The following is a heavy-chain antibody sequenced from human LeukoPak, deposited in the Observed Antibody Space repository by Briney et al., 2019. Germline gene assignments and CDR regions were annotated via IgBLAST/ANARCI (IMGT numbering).Heavy chain of an antibody. CDR1: GYTFTSYY. D-gene: IGHD2-2*01. CDR3: ARDGSPGYCSSTSCKQYYYYGMDV. J-gene: IGHJ6*02. Sequence: ASVKVSCKASGYTFTSYYMHWVRQAPGQGLEWMGIINPSGGSTSYAQKFQGRVTMTRDTSTSTVYMELSSLRSEDTAVYYCARDGSPGYCSSTSCKQYYYYGMDVWGQGTTVTVSS. CDR2: INPSGGST. V-gene: IGHV1-46*01.